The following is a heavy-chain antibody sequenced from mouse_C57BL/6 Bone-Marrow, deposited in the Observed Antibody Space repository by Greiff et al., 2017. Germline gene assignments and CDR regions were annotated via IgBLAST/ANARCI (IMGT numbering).Heavy chain of an antibody. CDR2: INPNNGGT. J-gene: IGHJ4*01. CDR1: GYTFTDYY. Sequence: EVRLQQSGPELVKPGASVKISCKASGYTFTDYYMNWVKQSHGKSLEWIGDINPNNGGTSYNQKFKGKATLTVDKSSSTAYMELRSLTSEDSAVYYCARVYGSSVPNFYYAMDYWGQGTSVTVSS. D-gene: IGHD1-1*01. CDR3: ARVYGSSVPNFYYAMDY. V-gene: IGHV1-26*01.